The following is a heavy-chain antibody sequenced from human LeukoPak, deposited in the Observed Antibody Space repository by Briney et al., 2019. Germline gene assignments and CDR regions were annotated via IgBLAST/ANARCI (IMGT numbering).Heavy chain of an antibody. J-gene: IGHJ4*02. CDR3: ATSGWYLLPGVY. Sequence: SETLSLTCAVYGGSFSGYYWSWIRQPPGKGLEWIGSIYYSGSTYYNPSLESRVTISVDTSKNQFSLKLSSVTAADTAVYYCATSGWYLLPGVYWGQGTLVTVSS. CDR2: IYYSGST. V-gene: IGHV4-34*01. CDR1: GGSFSGYY. D-gene: IGHD6-19*01.